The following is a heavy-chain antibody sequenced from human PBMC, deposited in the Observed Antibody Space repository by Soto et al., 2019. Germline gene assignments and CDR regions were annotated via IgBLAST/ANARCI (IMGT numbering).Heavy chain of an antibody. CDR3: ARLIHCFTTCCYFDY. Sequence: QLQLQESGPGLVKPSETLSLTCTVSGDSISTSSFYWTWIRQSPGKGLEWIGSIYYSGTTYYTSSPRGRGPISVDTSKNQFSLKMSSVTAADTAVYYCARLIHCFTTCCYFDYWGQGTLVTVSS. V-gene: IGHV4-39*01. CDR2: IYYSGTT. D-gene: IGHD2-2*01. CDR1: GDSISTSSFY. J-gene: IGHJ4*02.